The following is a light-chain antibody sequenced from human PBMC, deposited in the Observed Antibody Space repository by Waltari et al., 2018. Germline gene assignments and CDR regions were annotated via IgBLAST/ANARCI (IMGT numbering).Light chain of an antibody. Sequence: VVTQSPATLSLSPGESATLPCTASESVSNSLAWYQQKPGQGPRLLIYEASNRATGIPARFSGSGSGTDFTLTINNVEPEDFALYFCQQRFSWPPTFGGGTKVDI. J-gene: IGKJ4*01. CDR2: EAS. CDR1: ESVSNS. CDR3: QQRFSWPPT. V-gene: IGKV3-11*01.